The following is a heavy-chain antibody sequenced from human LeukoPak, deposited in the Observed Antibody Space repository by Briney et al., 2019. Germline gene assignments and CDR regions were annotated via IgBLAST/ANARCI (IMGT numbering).Heavy chain of an antibody. CDR2: IYYSGST. CDR3: ARRVGVSMADY. CDR1: GGSLSSSSYY. J-gene: IGHJ4*02. Sequence: SETLSLTCTVSGGSLSSSSYYWGWIRQPPGKGLEWIGSIYYSGSTYYNPSLKSRVTISVDTSKNQFSLKLSSVTAADTAVYYCARRVGVSMADYWGQGTLVTVSS. V-gene: IGHV4-39*01. D-gene: IGHD3-10*01.